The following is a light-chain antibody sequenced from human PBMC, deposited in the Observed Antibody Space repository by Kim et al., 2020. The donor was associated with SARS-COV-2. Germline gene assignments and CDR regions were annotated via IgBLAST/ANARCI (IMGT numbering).Light chain of an antibody. Sequence: QSALTQPPSASGSPGQSVSISYTGTSSDVGGNNYVSWYQQHPGKAPKLMIYEVNKRPSGVPDRFSASKSGNTASLTVSGLQAEDEADYYCSSYAGTNDLYLFGTGTKVTVL. CDR2: EVN. CDR1: SSDVGGNNY. V-gene: IGLV2-8*01. CDR3: SSYAGTNDLYL. J-gene: IGLJ1*01.